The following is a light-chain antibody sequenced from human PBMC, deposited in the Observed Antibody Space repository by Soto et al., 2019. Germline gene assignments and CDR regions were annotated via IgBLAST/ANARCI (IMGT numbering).Light chain of an antibody. V-gene: IGKV3-15*01. CDR1: QSVSNN. J-gene: IGKJ1*01. CDR2: GAS. CDR3: QQYNTWWT. Sequence: EIVMTQSPATVSVSPGERATLSCRASQSVSNNLAWYQKKPGQAPRLLIYGASTRATGIPARFSGSGSGTEFTLTISSLQSEDFAVYYCQQYNTWWTFGQGTRVEIK.